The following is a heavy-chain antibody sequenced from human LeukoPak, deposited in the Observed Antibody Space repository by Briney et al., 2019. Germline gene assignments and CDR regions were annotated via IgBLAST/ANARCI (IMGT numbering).Heavy chain of an antibody. D-gene: IGHD2-2*01. V-gene: IGHV4-59*13. Sequence: PSETLSLTCTVSHDSISTYSWSWIRQPPGQGLEWLGYVSYSGTTNYNPSLKSRVTMSVDTSKSQFSLTLRSVTAADTAVYYCAGRYCTSTMCYVGAVAGYEFWGQGALVTVPS. CDR1: HDSISTYS. CDR3: AGRYCTSTMCYVGAVAGYEF. J-gene: IGHJ4*02. CDR2: VSYSGTT.